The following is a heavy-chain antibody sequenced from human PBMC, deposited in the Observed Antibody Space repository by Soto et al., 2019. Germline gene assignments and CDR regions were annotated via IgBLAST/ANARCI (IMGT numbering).Heavy chain of an antibody. J-gene: IGHJ6*03. Sequence: PGGSLRLSCAASGFTFTNAWINWVRQAPGKGLEWVAVIWYDGSNKYYADSVKGRFTISRDNSKNTLYLQMNSLRAEDTAVYYCARSQDIVVGVAPGKGGYYMDVWGKGTTVTVSS. CDR2: IWYDGSNK. CDR1: GFTFTNAW. D-gene: IGHD2-15*01. CDR3: ARSQDIVVGVAPGKGGYYMDV. V-gene: IGHV3-33*08.